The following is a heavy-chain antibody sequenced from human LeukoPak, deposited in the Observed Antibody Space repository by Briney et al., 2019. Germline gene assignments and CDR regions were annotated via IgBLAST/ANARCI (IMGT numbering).Heavy chain of an antibody. CDR1: GLTFSTYA. V-gene: IGHV3-23*01. CDR3: TKKSPYGGVDY. D-gene: IGHD4-23*01. Sequence: GGSLRLSCAASGLTFSTYAMSWVRQAPGKGLEWVSTISGSATGGNTYYADSVKGRFTISRDNYKNTLFLQMTSLTAEDTDVYYCTKKSPYGGVDYWGQGTLVTFSS. CDR2: ISGSATGGNT. J-gene: IGHJ4*02.